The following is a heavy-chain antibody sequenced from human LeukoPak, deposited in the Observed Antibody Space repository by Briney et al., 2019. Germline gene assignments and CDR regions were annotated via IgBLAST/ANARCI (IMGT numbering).Heavy chain of an antibody. CDR2: ISGSGGST. D-gene: IGHD3-10*01. CDR3: AKHRMVRGVITDYYFDY. CDR1: GFTFSSYA. V-gene: IGHV3-23*01. J-gene: IGHJ4*02. Sequence: GGSLRLSCAASGFTFSSYAMSWVRQAPGRGLEWVSVISGSGGSTYYADSVKGRFTISRDNSKNTLYLQMNSPRAEDTAVYYCAKHRMVRGVITDYYFDYWGQGTLVTVSS.